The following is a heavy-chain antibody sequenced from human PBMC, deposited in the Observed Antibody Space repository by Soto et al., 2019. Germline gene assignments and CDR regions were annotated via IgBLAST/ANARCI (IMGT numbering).Heavy chain of an antibody. D-gene: IGHD4-17*01. CDR1: GGTFSTSS. Sequence: QVQLVQSGAEVKKPGSSMKVSCKASGGTFSTSSINWVRQAPGQRPEWMGNILPIFGTADYAQKFQDRVTITADKSTNTAYMELRSLFSEDTAVYYCARGHEYGGKSDAFDILGQGTVVTVSS. J-gene: IGHJ3*02. V-gene: IGHV1-69*14. CDR2: ILPIFGTA. CDR3: ARGHEYGGKSDAFDI.